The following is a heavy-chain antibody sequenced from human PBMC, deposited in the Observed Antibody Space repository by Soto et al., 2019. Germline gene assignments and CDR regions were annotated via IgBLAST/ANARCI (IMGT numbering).Heavy chain of an antibody. CDR2: ISYDGRNK. D-gene: IGHD3-3*01. Sequence: QVQLVESGGGVVQPGRSLRLSCVASGFSFSNYAIHWVRQAPGKGLEWVAVISYDGRNKYYAHSVKGRFTIPRDTSKSTLYLQMNSLRAEDTAIYYCARDRGDFGVVTPIDYWGQGTLVTVSS. V-gene: IGHV3-30*04. J-gene: IGHJ4*02. CDR3: ARDRGDFGVVTPIDY. CDR1: GFSFSNYA.